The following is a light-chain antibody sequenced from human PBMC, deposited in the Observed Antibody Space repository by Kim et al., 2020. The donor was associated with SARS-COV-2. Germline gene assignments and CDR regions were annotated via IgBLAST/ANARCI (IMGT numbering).Light chain of an antibody. V-gene: IGKV3-20*01. J-gene: IGKJ1*01. CDR1: QSVSSSY. Sequence: SPGERATLPCRASQSVSSSYLAWYQQKPGQAPRLLIYGASSRATGIPDRFSGSGSGTDFTLTISRLGPEDLAVYYCQQYGSSPRTFGQGTKVDIK. CDR3: QQYGSSPRT. CDR2: GAS.